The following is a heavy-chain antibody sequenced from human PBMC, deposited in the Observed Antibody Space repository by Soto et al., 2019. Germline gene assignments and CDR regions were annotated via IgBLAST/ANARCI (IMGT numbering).Heavy chain of an antibody. D-gene: IGHD1-20*01. CDR2: MSYSGSS. Sequence: PSETLSLTCTVSGGSLSTYYWSWIRQPPGKGLEWIVYMSYSGSSNYNPSPKSRVIMSVDTSKNQVSLKLSSVTAADTAIYYCARTRITSTAATFDPWGQGTLVTVSS. V-gene: IGHV4-59*01. CDR3: ARTRITSTAATFDP. J-gene: IGHJ5*02. CDR1: GGSLSTYY.